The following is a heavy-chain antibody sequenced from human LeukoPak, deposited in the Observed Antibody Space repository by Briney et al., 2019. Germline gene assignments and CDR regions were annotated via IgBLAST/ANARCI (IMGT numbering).Heavy chain of an antibody. CDR3: AREYRGSRRSDAFDI. CDR1: GGSISTYY. J-gene: IGHJ3*02. Sequence: SETLSLTCTVSGGSISTYYWTWIRQPPGKGLEWIGYIYYSGSTNYNPALKSRVTISLDTSKNQFSLKLNSVTAADTAVYYCAREYRGSRRSDAFDIWGQGTMVTVSS. CDR2: IYYSGST. D-gene: IGHD3-10*01. V-gene: IGHV4-59*12.